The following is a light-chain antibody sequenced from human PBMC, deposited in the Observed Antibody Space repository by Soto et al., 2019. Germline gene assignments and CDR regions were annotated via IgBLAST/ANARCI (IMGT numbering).Light chain of an antibody. J-gene: IGLJ2*01. CDR2: GNT. CDR1: GSYIGAGYD. V-gene: IGLV1-40*01. CDR3: QSYDSGLSGVV. Sequence: QSVLTQPPSVSGAPGQRVTISCTGSGSYIGAGYDVHWYQQVPGTAPKLLIYGNTNRPSGVPDRFSGSKSGTSASLAITGLQAEDEADYYCQSYDSGLSGVVFGGGTKLT.